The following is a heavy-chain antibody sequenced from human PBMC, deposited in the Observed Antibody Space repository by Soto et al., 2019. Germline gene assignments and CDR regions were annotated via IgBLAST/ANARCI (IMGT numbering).Heavy chain of an antibody. CDR3: ARHFVAVVIKGWGY. CDR2: IYHSGST. D-gene: IGHD3-22*01. J-gene: IGHJ4*02. Sequence: SETLSLTCAVSSGSISSAHWWNWVRQPPGKGLEWIGEIYHSGSTNYNPSLKSRVTVSVDKSKNQFSLKLTSVTAAVTAVYYCARHFVAVVIKGWGYWGQGTLVTVSS. V-gene: IGHV4-4*02. CDR1: SGSISSAHW.